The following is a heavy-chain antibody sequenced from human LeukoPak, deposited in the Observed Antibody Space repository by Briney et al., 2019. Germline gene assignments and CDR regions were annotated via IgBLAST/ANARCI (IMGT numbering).Heavy chain of an antibody. J-gene: IGHJ4*02. CDR3: ARERNPEYCSSTSCYLGY. V-gene: IGHV1-2*02. D-gene: IGHD2-2*01. Sequence: ASVKVSCKASGYTFTGYYMHWVGQAPGQGLEWMGWINPNSGGTNYAQKFQGRVTMTRDTSISTAYMELSRLRSDDTAVYYCARERNPEYCSSTSCYLGYWGQGTLVTVSS. CDR2: INPNSGGT. CDR1: GYTFTGYY.